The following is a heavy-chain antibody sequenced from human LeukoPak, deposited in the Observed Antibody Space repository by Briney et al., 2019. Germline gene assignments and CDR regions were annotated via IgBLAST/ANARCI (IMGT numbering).Heavy chain of an antibody. D-gene: IGHD1-1*01. CDR1: GFTFSTYG. Sequence: PGRSLRLSCAASGFTFSTYGMHWVRQAPGKGLEWVAVISYDGSNKYYADSVKGRFTVSRDNPKNTLYLQMNSLRAEDTAVYYCAKDRAEYIWFFDLWGRGTLVTVSS. V-gene: IGHV3-30*18. J-gene: IGHJ2*01. CDR3: AKDRAEYIWFFDL. CDR2: ISYDGSNK.